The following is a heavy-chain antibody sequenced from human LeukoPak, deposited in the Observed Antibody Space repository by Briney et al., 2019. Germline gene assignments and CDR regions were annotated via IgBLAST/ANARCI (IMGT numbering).Heavy chain of an antibody. Sequence: WASVTVSCKASGYTFTIYAMHWVRQAPGQRLQWMGWINGGSGNTKYSQKFQGRVTITRDTAASTAYMELSSLRSEDTAVYYCARGGPGCSSTSCYGLNYYYYGMDVWGKGTTVTVSS. J-gene: IGHJ6*04. CDR1: GYTFTIYA. CDR3: ARGGPGCSSTSCYGLNYYYYGMDV. V-gene: IGHV1-3*01. CDR2: INGGSGNT. D-gene: IGHD2-2*01.